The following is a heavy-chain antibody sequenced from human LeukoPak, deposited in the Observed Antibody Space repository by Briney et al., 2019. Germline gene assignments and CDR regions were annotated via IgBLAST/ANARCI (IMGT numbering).Heavy chain of an antibody. CDR3: ASDVFSGWYFDF. CDR1: GGSFSGYY. Sequence: SETLSLTCAVYGGSFSGYYWSWIRQPPGKGLEWIGEINHSGSTNYNPSLKSRVTISVDTSKNQFSLKLSYVTAADTAVYYCASDVFSGWYFDFWGQGTLVTVSS. D-gene: IGHD6-19*01. V-gene: IGHV4-34*01. J-gene: IGHJ4*02. CDR2: INHSGST.